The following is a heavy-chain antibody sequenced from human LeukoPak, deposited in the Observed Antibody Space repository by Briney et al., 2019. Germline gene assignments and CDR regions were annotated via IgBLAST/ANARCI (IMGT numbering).Heavy chain of an antibody. CDR1: GGSVSSSY. D-gene: IGHD7-27*01. Sequence: SETLSLTCTVSGGSVSSSYWSWIRQPPGKGLEWIGHIYYSGTTSGNTNYNPSLKSRVTISIDTAKNQFSLQVRSVTAADTAVYYCARGSGRYYYYGVDVWGPGTTVAVSS. J-gene: IGHJ6*02. CDR3: ARGSGRYYYYGVDV. CDR2: IYYSGTTSGNT. V-gene: IGHV4-59*02.